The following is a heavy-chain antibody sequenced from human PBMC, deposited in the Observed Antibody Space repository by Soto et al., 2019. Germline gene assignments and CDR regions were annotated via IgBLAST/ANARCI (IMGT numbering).Heavy chain of an antibody. J-gene: IGHJ4*02. CDR3: AKGYCTNGVCYTAHY. Sequence: GGSLRLSCAASGFTFSSYVMSWVRQAPGKGLEWVSAISGSGGSTYYADSVKGRFTISRDNSKNTLYLQMNSLRAEDTAVYYCAKGYCTNGVCYTAHYWGQGTLVTVSS. CDR2: ISGSGGST. D-gene: IGHD2-8*01. V-gene: IGHV3-23*01. CDR1: GFTFSSYV.